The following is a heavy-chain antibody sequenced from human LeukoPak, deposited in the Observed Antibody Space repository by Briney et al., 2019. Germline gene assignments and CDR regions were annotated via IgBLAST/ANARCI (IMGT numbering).Heavy chain of an antibody. Sequence: SETLSLTCAVYGGSFSGYYWSWIRQPPGKGLEWIGEINHSGSTNYNPSLKSRVTISVDTSKNQFSPKLSSVTAADTAVYYCARAGGYYDFWRRCYFDYWGQGTLVTVSS. CDR1: GGSFSGYY. D-gene: IGHD3-3*01. CDR2: INHSGST. V-gene: IGHV4-34*01. CDR3: ARAGGYYDFWRRCYFDY. J-gene: IGHJ4*02.